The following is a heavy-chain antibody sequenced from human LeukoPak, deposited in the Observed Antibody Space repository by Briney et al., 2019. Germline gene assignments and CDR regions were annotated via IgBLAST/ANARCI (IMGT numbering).Heavy chain of an antibody. Sequence: GGSLRLSCAASGFTFDDYAMHWVRHAPGKGLEWVPGISWNSGSIGYADSVKGRFTISRDNAKNSLYLQMNSLRAEDTALYYCAKEYVEYSSGWYYFDYWGQGTLVTVSS. J-gene: IGHJ4*02. CDR2: ISWNSGSI. CDR3: AKEYVEYSSGWYYFDY. CDR1: GFTFDDYA. D-gene: IGHD6-19*01. V-gene: IGHV3-9*01.